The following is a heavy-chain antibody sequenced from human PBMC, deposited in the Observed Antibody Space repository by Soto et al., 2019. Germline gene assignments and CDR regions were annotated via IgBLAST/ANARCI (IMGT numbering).Heavy chain of an antibody. CDR2: ISSSSSYI. CDR3: AKISGSWSTFDY. CDR1: GFTFSSYS. V-gene: IGHV3-21*04. Sequence: GGSLRLSCAASGFTFSSYSMNWVRQAPGKGLEWVSSISSSSSYIYYADSVKGRFTISRDNAKNSLYLQMNSLRAEDTAVYYCAKISGSWSTFDYWGQGTLVTVSS. D-gene: IGHD6-25*01. J-gene: IGHJ4*02.